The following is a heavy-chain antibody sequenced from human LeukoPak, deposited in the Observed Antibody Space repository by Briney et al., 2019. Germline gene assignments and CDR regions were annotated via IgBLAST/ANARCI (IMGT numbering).Heavy chain of an antibody. J-gene: IGHJ3*02. Sequence: SETLSLTCTVSGGSISSYYWSWIRQPAGKGLEWIGRIYTSGSTNYNPSLKSRVTMSVDTSKNQFSLKLSSVTAADTAVYYCARLYYDSSGYYYGGAFDIWGQGTMVTVSS. V-gene: IGHV4-4*07. D-gene: IGHD3-22*01. CDR2: IYTSGST. CDR3: ARLYYDSSGYYYGGAFDI. CDR1: GGSISSYY.